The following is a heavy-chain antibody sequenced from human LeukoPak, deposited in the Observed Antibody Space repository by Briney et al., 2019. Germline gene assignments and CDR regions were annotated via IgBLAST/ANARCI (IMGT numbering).Heavy chain of an antibody. D-gene: IGHD6-19*01. CDR2: ISNSGSYI. J-gene: IGHJ4*02. V-gene: IGHV3-21*04. CDR3: AKGGNVGSSGWYRAYYFDY. Sequence: PGGSLRLSCAASGFTFSNYNMNWVRQAPGKGLEWVSTISNSGSYIYYADSVKGRFTISRDNSKNTLYLQMNSLRAEDTALYYCAKGGNVGSSGWYRAYYFDYWGQGTLLTVSS. CDR1: GFTFSNYN.